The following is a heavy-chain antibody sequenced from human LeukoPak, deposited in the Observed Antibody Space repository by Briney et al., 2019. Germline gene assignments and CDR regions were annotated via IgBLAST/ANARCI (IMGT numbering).Heavy chain of an antibody. V-gene: IGHV1-69*05. J-gene: IGHJ4*02. Sequence: SVKVSCKASGGTFISYAISWVRQAPGQGLEWMGGIIPIFGTANYAQKFQGRVTMTRDTSTTTVYMELTSLRSEDTAVYYCARDQGLTGYFDYWGQGTLVAVSS. CDR2: IIPIFGTA. D-gene: IGHD3-9*01. CDR3: ARDQGLTGYFDY. CDR1: GGTFISYA.